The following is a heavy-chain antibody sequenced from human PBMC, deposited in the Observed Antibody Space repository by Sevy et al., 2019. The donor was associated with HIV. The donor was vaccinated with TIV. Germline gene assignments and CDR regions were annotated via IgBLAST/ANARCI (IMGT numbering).Heavy chain of an antibody. Sequence: SETLSLTCTVSGDSINLYYWNWIRQPAEKGLEWIGRIYTSGSTNYNPSLKSRVTMSVDTSKNQFSLKLTSVTAADSAVYYCARDRGGSADYYYYMDVWGKWTTVTVSS. CDR3: ARDRGGSADYYYYMDV. J-gene: IGHJ6*03. CDR2: IYTSGST. CDR1: GDSINLYY. D-gene: IGHD3-10*01. V-gene: IGHV4-4*07.